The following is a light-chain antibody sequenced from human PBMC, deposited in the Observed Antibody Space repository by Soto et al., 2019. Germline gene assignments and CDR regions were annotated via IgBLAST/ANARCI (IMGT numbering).Light chain of an antibody. CDR3: SSYAGSNNQV. J-gene: IGLJ1*01. Sequence: QSALTQPPSASGSPGQSVTISCTGTSGDVGGYNYVSWYQQHSGRAPKLMIYEVSKRPPGVPDRFSGSKSGNTASLTVSGLQTEDEADYYCSSYAGSNNQVFGTGTKLTVL. V-gene: IGLV2-8*01. CDR2: EVS. CDR1: SGDVGGYNY.